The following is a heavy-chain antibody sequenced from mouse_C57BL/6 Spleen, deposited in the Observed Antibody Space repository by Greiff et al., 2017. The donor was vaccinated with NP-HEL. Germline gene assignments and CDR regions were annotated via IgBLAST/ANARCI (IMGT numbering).Heavy chain of an antibody. Sequence: EVQLQQSGPVLVKPGASVKMSCKASGYTFTDYYMNWVKQSHGKSLEWIGVINPYNGGTSYNQKFKGKATLTVDKSSSTAYMELNSLTSEDSAVYYCARGGLRGLLNDAMDYWGQGTSVTVSS. V-gene: IGHV1-19*01. CDR3: ARGGLRGLLNDAMDY. J-gene: IGHJ4*01. CDR1: GYTFTDYY. D-gene: IGHD1-1*01. CDR2: INPYNGGT.